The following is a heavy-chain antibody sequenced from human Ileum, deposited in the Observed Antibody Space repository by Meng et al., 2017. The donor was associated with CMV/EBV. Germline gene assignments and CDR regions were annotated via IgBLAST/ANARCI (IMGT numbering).Heavy chain of an antibody. CDR2: IHHSGST. Sequence: SETLSLTCAVSGGSISSSNWWSWVRQPPGKGREWIGEIHHSGSTNYNPSLKSRVTISVDKSKNQFSLKLSSVTAADTAVYYCVDSSGWYDYWGQGALVTVSS. CDR1: GGSISSSNW. V-gene: IGHV4-4*02. D-gene: IGHD6-19*01. CDR3: VDSSGWYDY. J-gene: IGHJ4*02.